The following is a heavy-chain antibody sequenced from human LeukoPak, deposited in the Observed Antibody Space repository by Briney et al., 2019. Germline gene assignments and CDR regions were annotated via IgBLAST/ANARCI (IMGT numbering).Heavy chain of an antibody. CDR2: ISGSGGST. V-gene: IGHV3-23*01. CDR3: AILRRVRGVNPFDP. D-gene: IGHD3-10*01. CDR1: EFTFSSYA. J-gene: IGHJ5*02. Sequence: PGGSLRLSCAASEFTFSSYAMSWVRQAPGKGLEWVSAISGSGGSTYYADSVKGGFTISRDNFKNTLYLQMNSLRAEDTAVYYCAILRRVRGVNPFDPWGQGTLVTVSS.